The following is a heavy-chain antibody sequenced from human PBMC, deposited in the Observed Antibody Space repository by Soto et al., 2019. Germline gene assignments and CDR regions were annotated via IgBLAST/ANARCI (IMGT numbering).Heavy chain of an antibody. CDR3: ARDVETRWRKFANYFDY. D-gene: IGHD1-1*01. Sequence: QVQLVESGGGLVKPGGSLRLSCAASGFTFSDYSMTWIRQAPGKGLQWLSYISRSGSLTYSAESVKDRFTTTRENASNPRYLKMTRLRAEDTPVYYCARDVETRWRKFANYFDYWGQGTLVTVS. V-gene: IGHV3-11*01. CDR1: GFTFSDYS. J-gene: IGHJ4*02. CDR2: ISRSGSLT.